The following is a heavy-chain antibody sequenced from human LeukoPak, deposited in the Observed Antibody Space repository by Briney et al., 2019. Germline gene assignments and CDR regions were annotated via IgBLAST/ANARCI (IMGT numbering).Heavy chain of an antibody. D-gene: IGHD6-13*01. CDR3: ARDMGRAWYGPPDY. V-gene: IGHV3-33*08. CDR2: IWKDGSET. Sequence: PGGSLRLSCAASGFTFSDYNMHWVRQAPGKRLEWVAVIWKDGSETFHADSVKGRFRIARDNSKNTLYLQMNSLRAEDTAVYFCARDMGRAWYGPPDYWGQGTLVTVSS. CDR1: GFTFSDYN. J-gene: IGHJ4*02.